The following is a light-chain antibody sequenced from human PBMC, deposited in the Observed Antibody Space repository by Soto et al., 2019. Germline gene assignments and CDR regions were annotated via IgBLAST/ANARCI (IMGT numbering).Light chain of an antibody. Sequence: QSALTQTPSVSGSPGQSVTISCTGTSTDFVSYNRVSWYQQPPGTAPKLMIYEVSKRPPGVPDRFSGSKSGNTASLTISGLQAADEGYYLCTLITSEKAYVFGTGTQLTVL. CDR1: STDFVSYNR. V-gene: IGLV2-18*01. J-gene: IGLJ1*01. CDR2: EVS. CDR3: TLITSEKAYV.